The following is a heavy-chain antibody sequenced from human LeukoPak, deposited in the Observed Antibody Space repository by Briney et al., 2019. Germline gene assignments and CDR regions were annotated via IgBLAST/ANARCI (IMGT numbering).Heavy chain of an antibody. CDR1: GGSISSGGYY. CDR2: IYYSGST. J-gene: IGHJ6*03. V-gene: IGHV4-31*03. CDR3: ARVGRGSGYSRYYYYYYMDV. D-gene: IGHD3-3*01. Sequence: SQTLSLTCTVSGGSISSGGYYWSWIRQHPGKGLEWIGYIYYSGSTYYNPSLKSRVTISVDTSKNQFSLKLSSVTAADTAVYCCARVGRGSGYSRYYYYYYMDVWGKGTTVTVSS.